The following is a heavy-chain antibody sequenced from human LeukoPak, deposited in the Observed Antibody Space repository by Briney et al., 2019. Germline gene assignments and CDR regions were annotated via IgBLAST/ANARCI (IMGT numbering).Heavy chain of an antibody. CDR2: IYYSGNT. Sequence: PSETLSLTCIVSGGSISTSAYYWGWIRQPPGEGLQWIGSIYYSGNTYYNSSLKSRVTISVDTSKNQFSLKLSSVTAADTAVYYCARHNSSSWPYYYYYGMDVWGQGTTVTVSS. V-gene: IGHV4-39*01. CDR3: ARHNSSSWPYYYYYGMDV. CDR1: GGSISTSAYY. D-gene: IGHD6-13*01. J-gene: IGHJ6*02.